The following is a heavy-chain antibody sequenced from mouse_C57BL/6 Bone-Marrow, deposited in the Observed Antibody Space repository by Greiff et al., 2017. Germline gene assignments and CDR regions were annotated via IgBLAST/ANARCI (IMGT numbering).Heavy chain of an antibody. Sequence: EVQGVESGGDLVKPGGSLTLSCAASGFTFSSYGMSWVRQTPDKRLEWVATISSGGSYTYYPDRVKGRFPISRDNAKNTLYLQMSSLKSADTAISYCARTHYGGIAYWGQGTRVTVSA. J-gene: IGHJ3*01. CDR2: ISSGGSYT. CDR1: GFTFSSYG. CDR3: ARTHYGGIAY. V-gene: IGHV5-6*01. D-gene: IGHD1-1*01.